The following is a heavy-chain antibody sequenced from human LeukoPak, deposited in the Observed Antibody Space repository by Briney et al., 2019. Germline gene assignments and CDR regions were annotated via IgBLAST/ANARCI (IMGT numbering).Heavy chain of an antibody. D-gene: IGHD2-2*01. CDR3: AKKGEMGVVPAALDY. J-gene: IGHJ4*02. V-gene: IGHV3-30*18. Sequence: PGRSLRLSCAASGFTFSSYGMHWVRQAPGKGLEWVAVISYHGSSKYYADSVKGRFTISRDNSENTLYLQMDSLRAEDTAVYYCAKKGEMGVVPAALDYWGQGTLVTVSS. CDR1: GFTFSSYG. CDR2: ISYHGSSK.